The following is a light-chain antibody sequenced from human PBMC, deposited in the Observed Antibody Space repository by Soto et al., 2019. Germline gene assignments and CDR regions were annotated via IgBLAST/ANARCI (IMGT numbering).Light chain of an antibody. CDR2: GAS. V-gene: IGKV3-15*01. Sequence: EMVVTQSPATLSVSPGQRATLSCRAPQSVSSKLAWYQQRRGQAPRLLIYGASTRATGIPARFSGSGSGTEFTLTISSLQSEDFAVYYCQQYSNWPWTFGQGTKVDI. CDR1: QSVSSK. J-gene: IGKJ1*01. CDR3: QQYSNWPWT.